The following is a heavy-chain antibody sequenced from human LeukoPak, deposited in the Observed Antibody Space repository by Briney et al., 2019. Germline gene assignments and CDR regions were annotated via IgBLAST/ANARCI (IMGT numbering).Heavy chain of an antibody. CDR2: FDPEDGET. J-gene: IGHJ6*03. CDR3: ATDHSGSYSSNYYYYMDV. CDR1: GYTLTELS. V-gene: IGHV1-24*01. Sequence: GASVKVSCKVSGYTLTELSMHWVRQAPGKGLEWMGGFDPEDGETIYAQKFQGRVTMTEDTSTDTAYMELSSLRSEDTAVYYCATDHSGSYSSNYYYYMDVWGKGTTVTVSS. D-gene: IGHD1-26*01.